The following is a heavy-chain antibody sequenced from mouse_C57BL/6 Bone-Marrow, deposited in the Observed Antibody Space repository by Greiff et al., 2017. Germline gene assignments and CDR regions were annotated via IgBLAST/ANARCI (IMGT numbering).Heavy chain of an antibody. V-gene: IGHV5-4*01. CDR3: ARDGDYDYDGLHWYFDF. D-gene: IGHD2-4*01. Sequence: EVQVVESGGGLVKPGGSLKLSCAASGFTFSSYAMYWVRQTPEKRLEWVATISDGGSYTYYPDNVKGRFTISRDNAKNNLYLQMSHLKSEDTAMYYCARDGDYDYDGLHWYFDFWGTGTTVTVSS. CDR2: ISDGGSYT. CDR1: GFTFSSYA. J-gene: IGHJ1*03.